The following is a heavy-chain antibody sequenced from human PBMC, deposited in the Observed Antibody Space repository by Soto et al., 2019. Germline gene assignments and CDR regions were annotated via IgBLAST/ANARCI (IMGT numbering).Heavy chain of an antibody. J-gene: IGHJ6*02. D-gene: IGHD3-10*01. Sequence: GGSMRLSGVASEFTLSSYWMHWVRQTPGKGLVWVSRLNEDGSFTSYADSVKGRFTIFRDNAKNTLYLQMNSLRAEDTAVYYCARDLSGRADVWGQGTTVTVSS. CDR1: EFTLSSYW. V-gene: IGHV3-74*01. CDR2: LNEDGSFT. CDR3: ARDLSGRADV.